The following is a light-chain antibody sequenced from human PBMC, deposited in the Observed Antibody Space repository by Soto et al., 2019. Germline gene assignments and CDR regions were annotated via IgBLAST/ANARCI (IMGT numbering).Light chain of an antibody. CDR3: QQSYSTLWT. V-gene: IGKV1-39*01. CDR2: AAS. Sequence: DVQMTQSPSTLSGSVGDRVTITCRASQTISSWLAWYQQKPGKAPKLLIYAASSLQSGVPSRFSGSGSGTDFTLTISSLQPEDFATYYCQQSYSTLWTFGQGTKVDIK. CDR1: QTISSW. J-gene: IGKJ1*01.